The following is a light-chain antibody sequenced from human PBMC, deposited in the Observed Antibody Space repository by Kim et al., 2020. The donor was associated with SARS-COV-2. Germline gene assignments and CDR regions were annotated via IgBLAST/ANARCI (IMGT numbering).Light chain of an antibody. J-gene: IGKJ5*01. CDR2: DAS. CDR3: QQRSNWPT. CDR1: QSVSSY. Sequence: LSPGERATLSCSASQSVSSYLAWYQQKPGQAPRLLIYDASNRATGIPARFSGSGSGTDFTLTISSLEPEDFAVYYCQQRSNWPTFGQGTRLEIK. V-gene: IGKV3-11*01.